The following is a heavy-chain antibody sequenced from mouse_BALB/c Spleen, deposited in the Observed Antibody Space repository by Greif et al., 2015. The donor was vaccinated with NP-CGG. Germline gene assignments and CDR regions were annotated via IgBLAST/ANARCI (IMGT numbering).Heavy chain of an antibody. J-gene: IGHJ4*01. V-gene: IGHV1-84*02. CDR3: ARRTGTEAMDY. Sequence: LQESGPELVKPGASVKISCKASGYTFTDYYINWVNQKPGQGLEWIGWIYPGSGNTKNNEKFKGKATLTVDTSSSTAYMQFSSLTSEDTAVYFCARRTGTEAMDYWGQGTSVTVSS. CDR2: IYPGSGNT. D-gene: IGHD4-1*01. CDR1: GYTFTDYY.